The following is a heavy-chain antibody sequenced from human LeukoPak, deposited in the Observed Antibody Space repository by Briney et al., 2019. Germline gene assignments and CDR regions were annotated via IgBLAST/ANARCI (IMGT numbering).Heavy chain of an antibody. CDR1: GYGFTSYW. J-gene: IGHJ5*02. CDR3: ARHESSGGSPQWFDP. CDR2: IYPGDSDT. V-gene: IGHV5-51*01. D-gene: IGHD2-15*01. Sequence: GESLKISCKGSGYGFTSYWIGWVRQMPGKGLEWMGIIYPGDSDTRYSPSFQGQVTFSADKSISTAYLQWSSLKASDTAMYYCARHESSGGSPQWFDPWGQGTLVTVSS.